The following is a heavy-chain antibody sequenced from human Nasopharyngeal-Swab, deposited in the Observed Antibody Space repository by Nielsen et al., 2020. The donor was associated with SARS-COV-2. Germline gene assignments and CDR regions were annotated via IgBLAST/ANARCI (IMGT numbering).Heavy chain of an antibody. D-gene: IGHD3-22*01. CDR2: IYYSGST. CDR3: ARGGSGYEKGWFDP. CDR1: GGSISSGGYY. V-gene: IGHV4-31*03. Sequence: SETLSLTCTVSGGSISSGGYYWSWIRQHPGKGLEWIGYIYYSGSTYYNPSLKSRVTISVDTSKNQFSLRLSSVTAADTAVYYCARGGSGYEKGWFDPWGQGTLVTVSS. J-gene: IGHJ5*02.